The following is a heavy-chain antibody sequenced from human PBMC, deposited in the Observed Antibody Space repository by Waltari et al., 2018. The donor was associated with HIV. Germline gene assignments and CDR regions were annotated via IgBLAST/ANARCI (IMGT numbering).Heavy chain of an antibody. J-gene: IGHJ5*02. CDR1: GGSFSGYY. D-gene: IGHD3-10*01. CDR3: AYKGLWFGETRGGNWFEP. V-gene: IGHV4-34*01. CDR2: INHSGST. Sequence: QVQLQQWGAGLLKPSETLSLTCAVYGGSFSGYYWSWIRQPPGKGLEGIGEINHSGSTNANPSLKSRVTISVDTANNQFSLKLSSVTAADTAVYCCAYKGLWFGETRGGNWFEPWGQGTLVTVSS.